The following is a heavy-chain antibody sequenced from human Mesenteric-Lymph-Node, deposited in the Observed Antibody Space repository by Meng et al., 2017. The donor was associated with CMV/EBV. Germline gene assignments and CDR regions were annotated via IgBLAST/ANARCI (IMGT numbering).Heavy chain of an antibody. CDR2: IYHSGST. D-gene: IGHD3-10*01. V-gene: IGHV4-4*02. CDR3: ASRNYYASGSPDY. Sequence: AVSGGSIRSSYWWTWVRQSPGKGLEWIGEIYHSGSTNYNPSLKSRVTISVDKSKNHFSLNLSSVTAADTAVYYCASRNYYASGSPDYWGQGTLVTVSS. CDR1: GGSIRSSYW. J-gene: IGHJ4*02.